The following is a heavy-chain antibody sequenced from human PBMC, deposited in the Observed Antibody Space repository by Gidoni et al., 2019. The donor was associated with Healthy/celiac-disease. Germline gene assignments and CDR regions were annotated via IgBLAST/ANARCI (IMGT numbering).Heavy chain of an antibody. CDR1: GFTFSSYA. Sequence: EVQLLESGGGLVQPGGSLRLSCAASGFTFSSYAMGWVRQAPGKGLEWVSAISGSGGSTYYADSVKGRFTISRDNSKNTLYLQMNSLRAEGTAVYYSRLELGNYYYYGMDVWGQGTTVTVSS. V-gene: IGHV3-23*01. J-gene: IGHJ6*02. CDR2: ISGSGGST. CDR3: RLELGNYYYYGMDV. D-gene: IGHD7-27*01.